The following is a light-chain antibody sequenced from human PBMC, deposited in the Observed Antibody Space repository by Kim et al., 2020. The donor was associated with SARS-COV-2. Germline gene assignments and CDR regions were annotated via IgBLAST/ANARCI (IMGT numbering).Light chain of an antibody. CDR2: RDD. CDR1: NIGKKN. V-gene: IGLV3-9*01. CDR3: HVWDSSTVV. Sequence: SYELTQPLSVSVALGQTARISCGGNNIGKKNVHWYQQKPGQAPVLVIYRDDNRPSGIPERFSGSNSGSMATLTISRAQAGDEADYYCHVWDSSTVVFGGGTQLTVL. J-gene: IGLJ2*01.